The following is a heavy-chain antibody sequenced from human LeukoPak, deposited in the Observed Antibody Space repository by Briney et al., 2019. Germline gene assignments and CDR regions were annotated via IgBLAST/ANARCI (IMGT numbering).Heavy chain of an antibody. CDR1: GGPITTYY. D-gene: IGHD4-23*01. Sequence: SEALSLTCTVSGGPITTYYLSWIRQSAGMGLEWIGRISGSGVITYNPSLKSRVILSLDTSNNHFSLKLSSVTAADTAVYYCATLTGGDDAFDIWGQGTMVTVSS. CDR3: ATLTGGDDAFDI. CDR2: ISGSGVI. V-gene: IGHV4-4*07. J-gene: IGHJ3*02.